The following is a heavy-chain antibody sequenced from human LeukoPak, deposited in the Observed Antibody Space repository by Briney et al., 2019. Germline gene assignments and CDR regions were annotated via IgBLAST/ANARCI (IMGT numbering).Heavy chain of an antibody. CDR1: GFRFSDYY. CDR2: ISDSSSTI. Sequence: PGGSLRLSCAASGFRFSDYYMSWICQAPGKGLEWVSDISDSSSTIHYADSVKGRFTISRDNAKNSLFLQMNGLRAEDTAVYYCARAKRNGFDIWGQGTMVTVSS. J-gene: IGHJ3*02. CDR3: ARAKRNGFDI. V-gene: IGHV3-11*04.